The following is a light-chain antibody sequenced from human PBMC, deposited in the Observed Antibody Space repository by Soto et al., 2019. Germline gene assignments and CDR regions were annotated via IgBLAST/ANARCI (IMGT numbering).Light chain of an antibody. J-gene: IGKJ1*01. V-gene: IGKV3-11*01. CDR2: DAS. CDR1: QSVSSY. CDR3: QQRSNWPT. Sequence: EIVLTQSPATLSLSPGERATLSCRASQSVSSYLAWYQQKPGQAPRLLIYDASNRATGIPARFSGSGPGTDFTLTISSLEPEDFAVYYCQQRSNWPTFGQGTKVDIK.